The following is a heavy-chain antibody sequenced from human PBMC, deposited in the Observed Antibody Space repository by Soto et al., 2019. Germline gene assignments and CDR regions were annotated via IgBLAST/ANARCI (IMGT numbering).Heavy chain of an antibody. Sequence: PSETLSLTCAVYGGSFSGYYWTWIRQPPGKGLEWIGEINHSGTINFNPSLKSRLTISLDTSKKHFSLKLSSVTDADTAAYYCARADRTLVTSYILDVWGQGTTVTVSS. CDR3: ARADRTLVTSYILDV. D-gene: IGHD2-21*02. CDR2: INHSGTI. CDR1: GGSFSGYY. J-gene: IGHJ6*02. V-gene: IGHV4-34*01.